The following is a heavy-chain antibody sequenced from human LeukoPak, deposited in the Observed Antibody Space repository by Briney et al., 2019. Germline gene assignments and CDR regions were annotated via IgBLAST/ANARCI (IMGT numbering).Heavy chain of an antibody. J-gene: IGHJ4*02. CDR1: GFTFSSYG. CDR2: IRYDGSNK. Sequence: GGSLRLSCAASGFTFSSYGMHWVRQAPGKGLEWVAFIRYDGSNKYYADSVKGRFTISRDNSKNTLYLQMNSLRAEDTAVYYCAKDLGFLDQTNLFDYWGQGTLVTVSS. CDR3: AKDLGFLDQTNLFDY. V-gene: IGHV3-30*02. D-gene: IGHD3/OR15-3a*01.